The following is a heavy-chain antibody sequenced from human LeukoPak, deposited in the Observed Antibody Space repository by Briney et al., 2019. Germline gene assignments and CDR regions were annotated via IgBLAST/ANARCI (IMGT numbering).Heavy chain of an antibody. CDR2: IYYGGNT. CDR3: ARVKARTISYVF. Sequence: PSETLSLTCSVSGVSISSSSSYWGWIRQPPGKGLEWIGSIYYGGNTYYNPSLKSRVTISVDTSKNQFSLKLTSVTAADTAVYYCARVKARTISYVFWGQGTLVTVSS. V-gene: IGHV4-39*07. D-gene: IGHD3-10*02. J-gene: IGHJ4*02. CDR1: GVSISSSSSY.